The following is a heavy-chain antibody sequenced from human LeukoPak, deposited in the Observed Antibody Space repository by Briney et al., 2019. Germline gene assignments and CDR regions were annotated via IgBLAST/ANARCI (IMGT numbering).Heavy chain of an antibody. Sequence: ASVKVSCKASGYTSTDYYIHWVRQAPGQGLEWMGWINPHSGGTHYAQKFQGRVTMTRDTSISTAYMELSRLTSDDSAVYYCATTGIRGVPDYWGQGTLVTVSS. V-gene: IGHV1-2*02. CDR3: ATTGIRGVPDY. D-gene: IGHD3-10*01. CDR1: GYTSTDYY. CDR2: INPHSGGT. J-gene: IGHJ4*02.